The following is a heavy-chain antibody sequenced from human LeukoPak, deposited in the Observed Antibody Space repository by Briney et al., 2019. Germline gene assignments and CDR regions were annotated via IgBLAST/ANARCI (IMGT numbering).Heavy chain of an antibody. CDR3: AKESGRLLWFGELSY. D-gene: IGHD3-10*01. J-gene: IGHJ4*02. CDR2: ISGSGCST. CDR1: GFTFSSYA. Sequence: GGSLRLSCAASGFTFSSYAMSWVRQARGKGLEWVSAISGSGCSTYYADSVRGRFTISRDNYNNTLYLKMNSLRGEATAVYYCAKESGRLLWFGELSYWGQGTLVTVSS. V-gene: IGHV3-23*01.